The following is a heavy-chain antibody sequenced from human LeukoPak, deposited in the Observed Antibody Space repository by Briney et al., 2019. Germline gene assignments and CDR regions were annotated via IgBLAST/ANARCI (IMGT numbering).Heavy chain of an antibody. Sequence: ASVKVSRKASGYTFTSYGISWVRQAPGQGLEWMGWISAYNDNTNYAQKLQGRVTMTTDTSTSTAYMELRSLRSDDTAVYYCASCSSGTFPCGYWGQGTLVTVSS. CDR3: ASCSSGTFPCGY. V-gene: IGHV1-18*01. CDR1: GYTFTSYG. J-gene: IGHJ4*02. CDR2: ISAYNDNT. D-gene: IGHD2-2*01.